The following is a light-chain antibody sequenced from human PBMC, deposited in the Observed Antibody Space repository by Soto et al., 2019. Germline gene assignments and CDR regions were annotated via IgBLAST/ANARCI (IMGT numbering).Light chain of an antibody. CDR3: QRYNGAST. CDR1: QGISNF. CDR2: AAS. Sequence: DIQMTQSPSSLSASVGDRVTITCRASQGISNFLAWYQQRPGQVPKLLIYAASTLQSGVPSRFSASGSGTDFTLPIRRLQPEDVATYYCQRYNGASTFGQGTKVEIK. J-gene: IGKJ1*01. V-gene: IGKV1-27*01.